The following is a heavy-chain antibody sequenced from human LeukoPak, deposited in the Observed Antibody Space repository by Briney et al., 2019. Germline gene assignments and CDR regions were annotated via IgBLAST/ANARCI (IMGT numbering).Heavy chain of an antibody. CDR3: AREAYDSSLY. J-gene: IGHJ4*02. CDR2: ITTSGSTV. D-gene: IGHD3-22*01. Sequence: PGGSLRLSCAASGFTFSSYEMNWVRQAPGKGLEWVSYITTSGSTVYYADSVKGRFTISRDNAINSLYLQMNSLRTDDTAVYYCAREAYDSSLYWGQGTLVTVSP. V-gene: IGHV3-48*03. CDR1: GFTFSSYE.